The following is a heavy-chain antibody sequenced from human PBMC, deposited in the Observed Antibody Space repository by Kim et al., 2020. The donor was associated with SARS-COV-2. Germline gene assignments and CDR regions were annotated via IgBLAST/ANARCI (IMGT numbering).Heavy chain of an antibody. J-gene: IGHJ4*02. Sequence: YADSVKGRFTISRDNAKNSLYLQMNSLRAEDTAVYYCARESYDGSGYFDYWGQGTLVTVSS. CDR3: ARESYDGSGYFDY. V-gene: IGHV3-21*01. D-gene: IGHD3-22*01.